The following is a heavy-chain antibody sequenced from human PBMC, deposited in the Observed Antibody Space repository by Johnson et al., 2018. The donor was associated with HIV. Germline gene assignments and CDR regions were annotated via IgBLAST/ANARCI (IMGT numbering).Heavy chain of an antibody. Sequence: VQLVESGGGLVQPGRSLRLSCAASGFTFDDYAMHWVRQAPGKGLEWVSGISWNSGSIGYADSVKGRFTISRDNAKNSLYLQMNSLRVEDTALYYCAREGARNAFDIWGQGTMVTVSS. D-gene: IGHD3-16*01. CDR3: AREGARNAFDI. V-gene: IGHV3-9*01. CDR2: ISWNSGSI. CDR1: GFTFDDYA. J-gene: IGHJ3*02.